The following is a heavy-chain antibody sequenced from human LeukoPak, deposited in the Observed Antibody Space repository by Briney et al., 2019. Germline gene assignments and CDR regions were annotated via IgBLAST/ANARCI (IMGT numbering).Heavy chain of an antibody. Sequence: GGSLRLSCAASGFTFSDYYMSWIRQAPGKGLEWVSYISSSGSTIYYADSVKGRFTISRDNAKNSLYLQMNSLRAEDTAVYYCAKDGTTMIVVVTFDYWGQGTLVTVSS. J-gene: IGHJ4*02. CDR3: AKDGTTMIVVVTFDY. V-gene: IGHV3-11*01. CDR1: GFTFSDYY. D-gene: IGHD3-22*01. CDR2: ISSSGSTI.